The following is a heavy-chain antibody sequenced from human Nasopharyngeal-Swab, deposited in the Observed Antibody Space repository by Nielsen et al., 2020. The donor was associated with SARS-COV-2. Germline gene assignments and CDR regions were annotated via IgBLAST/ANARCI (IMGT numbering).Heavy chain of an antibody. CDR1: GFIISASA. CDR3: TTDFYFDY. V-gene: IGHV3-73*01. CDR2: IGDKEHNYAT. J-gene: IGHJ4*02. Sequence: GESLKISCAASGFIISASAIHWVRQASGKGLEWVGRIGDKEHNYATTYGASVQGRFTISRDDSKNTAFLQMGGLKTEDTALYYCTTDFYFDYWGQGALVTVSS.